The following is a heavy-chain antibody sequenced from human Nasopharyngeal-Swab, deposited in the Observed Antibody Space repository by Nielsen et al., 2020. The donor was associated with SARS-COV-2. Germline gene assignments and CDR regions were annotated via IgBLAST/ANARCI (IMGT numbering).Heavy chain of an antibody. CDR3: SRDRLGPATTGFDY. D-gene: IGHD1-26*01. Sequence: ASVKVSCKASGYTFTGYYMHWVRQAPGQGLEWMGWINPNSGGTNYSQKFQGRVTITRDTSASTAYMELSSLSSEDTAVYYCSRDRLGPATTGFDYWGQGTLVTVSS. CDR2: INPNSGGT. CDR1: GYTFTGYY. J-gene: IGHJ4*02. V-gene: IGHV1-2*02.